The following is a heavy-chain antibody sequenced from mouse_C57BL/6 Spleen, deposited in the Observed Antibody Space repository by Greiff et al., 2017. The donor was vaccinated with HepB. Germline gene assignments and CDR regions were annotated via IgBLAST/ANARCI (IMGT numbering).Heavy chain of an antibody. V-gene: IGHV1-26*01. D-gene: IGHD1-1*01. Sequence: VQLQQSGPELVKPGASVKISCKASGYTFTDYYMNWVKQSHGKSLEWIGDINPNNGGTSYNQKFKGKATLTVDKSSSTAYMELRSLTSEDSAVYYCARDYGRGWFAYWGQGTLVTVSA. CDR1: GYTFTDYY. J-gene: IGHJ3*01. CDR2: INPNNGGT. CDR3: ARDYGRGWFAY.